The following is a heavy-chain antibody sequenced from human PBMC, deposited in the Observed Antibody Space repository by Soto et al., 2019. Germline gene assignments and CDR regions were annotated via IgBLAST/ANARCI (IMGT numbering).Heavy chain of an antibody. V-gene: IGHV4-39*07. CDR3: ATGPRGSRGFDY. Sequence: SETLSLTCTVSGGSISSSSFHWGWIRQPPGKGLEWIGSIYYSGSTYYSPSLKSRVTILLDKSKGQLSLKLTSVTAADTAIYSCATGPRGSRGFDYWGQEILVTVSS. CDR2: IYYSGST. J-gene: IGHJ4*02. D-gene: IGHD1-26*01. CDR1: GGSISSSSFH.